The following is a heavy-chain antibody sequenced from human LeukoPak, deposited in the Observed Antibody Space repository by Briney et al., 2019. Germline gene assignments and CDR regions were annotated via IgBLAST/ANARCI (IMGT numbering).Heavy chain of an antibody. V-gene: IGHV3-21*01. D-gene: IGHD3/OR15-3a*01. CDR3: ARVAFGLYVMDV. CDR1: GFXXXTYS. CDR2: ISSDSNYI. Sequence: SGFXXXTYSMNWVGQAPGKGLEWVPSISSDSNYIFYGDSLKGRFTISRDNVKNSLYLQMISLRAEDTAVYYCARVAFGLYVMDVWGQGTAVTVSS. J-gene: IGHJ6*02.